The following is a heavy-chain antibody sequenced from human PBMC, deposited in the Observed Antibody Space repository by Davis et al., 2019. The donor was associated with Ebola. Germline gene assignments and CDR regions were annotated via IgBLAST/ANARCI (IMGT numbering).Heavy chain of an antibody. CDR1: GFSFSTFG. D-gene: IGHD3-9*01. V-gene: IGHV3-30*18. Sequence: GGSLRLSCAASGFSFSTFGMHWVRQAPGKGLEWLAVISYDGSSEYYADSVKGRFTISRDNSKNTLFLQMSSLRTEGTAIYYCAKGELVITRGYFDYWGQGTLVTVSS. CDR3: AKGELVITRGYFDY. CDR2: ISYDGSSE. J-gene: IGHJ4*02.